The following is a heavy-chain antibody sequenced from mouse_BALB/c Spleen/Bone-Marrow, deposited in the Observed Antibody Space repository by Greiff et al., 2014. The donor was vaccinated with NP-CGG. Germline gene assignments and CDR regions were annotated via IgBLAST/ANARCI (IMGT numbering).Heavy chain of an antibody. V-gene: IGHV5-17*02. CDR1: GFTFSSFG. D-gene: IGHD1-1*01. CDR2: ISSDSSTI. J-gene: IGHJ4*01. CDR3: ARSNYVGYYAMDY. Sequence: EVKLMESGGGLAQPGGSRKLSCAASGFTFSSFGIHWVRQAPEKGLEWVAYISSDSSTIYYADTVKGRFTISRDNPKNTLFLQMTSLRSEDTAMYYCARSNYVGYYAMDYWGQGTSVTVSS.